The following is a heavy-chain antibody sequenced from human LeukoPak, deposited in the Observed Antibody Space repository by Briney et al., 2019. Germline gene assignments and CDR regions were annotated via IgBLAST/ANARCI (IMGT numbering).Heavy chain of an antibody. CDR1: GGTFSSYA. CDR3: ARALPYTAMVPAFDY. J-gene: IGHJ4*02. Sequence: GASVKVSCKASGGTFSSYAISWVRQAPGQGLEWMGIINPSGGSTSYAQKFQGRVTMTRDTSTSTVYMELSSLRSEDTAVYYCARALPYTAMVPAFDYWGQGTLVTVSS. V-gene: IGHV1-46*01. D-gene: IGHD5-18*01. CDR2: INPSGGST.